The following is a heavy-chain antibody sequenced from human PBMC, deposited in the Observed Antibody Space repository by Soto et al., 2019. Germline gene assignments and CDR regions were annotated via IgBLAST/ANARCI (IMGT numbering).Heavy chain of an antibody. CDR2: INHSGNT. V-gene: IGHV4-34*01. D-gene: IGHD5-12*01. Sequence: QVQLQQWGAGLLKPSETLSLTCAVYGGSFSGYYWSWIRQPPGKGLEWIGEINHSGNTNYNPSLKSRVTISVDTSKNQFSLKLSSVTAADTAVYYCARGGATALRRYFDYWGQGTLVTVSS. CDR3: ARGGATALRRYFDY. J-gene: IGHJ4*02. CDR1: GGSFSGYY.